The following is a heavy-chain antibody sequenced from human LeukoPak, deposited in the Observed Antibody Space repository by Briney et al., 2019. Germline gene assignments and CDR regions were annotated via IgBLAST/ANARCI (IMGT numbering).Heavy chain of an antibody. CDR1: GGSFSSYY. D-gene: IGHD4-17*01. CDR2: IDHSGST. J-gene: IGHJ4*02. V-gene: IGHV4-59*01. CDR3: ARLKATVSIHAYFDS. Sequence: SETLSLACTVSGGSFSSYYWTWIRQPPGKGLEWIGYIDHSGSTNYNPSLKSRVSISSDTSKNQFSLELSSVTAADTAVYYCARLKATVSIHAYFDSWGQGTLVTVSS.